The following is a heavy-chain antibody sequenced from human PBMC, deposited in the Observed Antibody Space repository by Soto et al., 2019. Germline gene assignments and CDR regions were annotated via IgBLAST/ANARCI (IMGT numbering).Heavy chain of an antibody. Sequence: GSLRLSCAGSGFTFSNYAVNWVRQAPGKGLEWVAVILYDGSVQHYADSVKGRFTVSRDNSKNTVYLQMNSLTPEDTATYYCARGASVAALNWFDHWGQGTLVTVSS. CDR1: GFTFSNYA. V-gene: IGHV3-30-3*01. CDR2: ILYDGSVQ. CDR3: ARGASVAALNWFDH. J-gene: IGHJ5*02. D-gene: IGHD6-6*01.